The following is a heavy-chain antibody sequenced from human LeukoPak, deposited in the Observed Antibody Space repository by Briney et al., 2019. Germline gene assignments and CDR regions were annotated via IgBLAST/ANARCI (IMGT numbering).Heavy chain of an antibody. J-gene: IGHJ4*02. V-gene: IGHV3-64*01. D-gene: IGHD3-22*01. Sequence: GGSLRLSCAASGFTFSSYAMHWGRQAPGKGLEYVSAISSNGGSTYYANSVKGRFTTSRDNSKNTLYLQMGSLRAEDMAVYYCARDRDSSVYYYVGPDYWGQGTLVTVSS. CDR1: GFTFSSYA. CDR2: ISSNGGST. CDR3: ARDRDSSVYYYVGPDY.